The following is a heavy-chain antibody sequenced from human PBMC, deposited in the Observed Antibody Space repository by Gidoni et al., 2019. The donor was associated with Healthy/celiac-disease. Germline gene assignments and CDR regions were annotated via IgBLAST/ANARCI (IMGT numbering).Heavy chain of an antibody. CDR1: GFTFSSYA. CDR2: ISGSGGST. J-gene: IGHJ4*02. V-gene: IGHV3-23*01. Sequence: EVQLLESGGGLVQPGVSLRLSCAASGFTFSSYAMSWVRQAPGKGLEWVSAISGSGGSTYYADSVKGRFTISRDNSKNTLYLQMNSLRAEDTAVYYCAKDTWIFGVVIAFDYWGQGTLVTVSS. D-gene: IGHD3-3*01. CDR3: AKDTWIFGVVIAFDY.